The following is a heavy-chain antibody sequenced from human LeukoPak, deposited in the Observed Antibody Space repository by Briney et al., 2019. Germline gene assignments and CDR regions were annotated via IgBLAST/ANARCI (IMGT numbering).Heavy chain of an antibody. Sequence: GGSLRLSCAASGFTFDDYAMHWVRQAPGKGLEWVSSISSSSSYIYYADSVKGRFTISRDNAKNSLYLQMNSLRAEDTAVYYCARERWIPDAFDIWGQGTMVTVSS. CDR1: GFTFDDYA. J-gene: IGHJ3*02. D-gene: IGHD5-18*01. V-gene: IGHV3-21*01. CDR3: ARERWIPDAFDI. CDR2: ISSSSSYI.